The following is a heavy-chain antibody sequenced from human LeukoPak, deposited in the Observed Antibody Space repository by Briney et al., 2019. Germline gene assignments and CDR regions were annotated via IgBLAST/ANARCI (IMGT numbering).Heavy chain of an antibody. D-gene: IGHD6-13*01. CDR1: GFTFDDYA. V-gene: IGHV3-9*01. J-gene: IGHJ3*02. CDR2: ISWNSGSI. Sequence: GGSLRLSCAASGFTFDDYAMHWVRQAPGKGLEWVSGISWNSGSIGYADSVKGRFTISRDNAKNSLYLQMNSLRAEDTALYYCAKDRYSSSWYEPDAFDIWGQGTMVTVSS. CDR3: AKDRYSSSWYEPDAFDI.